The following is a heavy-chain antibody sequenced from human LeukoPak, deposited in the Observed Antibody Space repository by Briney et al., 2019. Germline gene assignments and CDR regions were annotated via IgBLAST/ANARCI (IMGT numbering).Heavy chain of an antibody. CDR3: ASSTGDKYSSSWGAFDI. J-gene: IGHJ3*02. CDR2: INWNGGST. V-gene: IGHV3-20*04. D-gene: IGHD6-6*01. Sequence: GGSLRLSCAASGFTFDDYGMSWVRQAPGKGLEWVSGINWNGGSTGYADSVKGRFTISRDNSKNTLYLQMNSLRAEDTAVYYCASSTGDKYSSSWGAFDIWGQGTMVTVSS. CDR1: GFTFDDYG.